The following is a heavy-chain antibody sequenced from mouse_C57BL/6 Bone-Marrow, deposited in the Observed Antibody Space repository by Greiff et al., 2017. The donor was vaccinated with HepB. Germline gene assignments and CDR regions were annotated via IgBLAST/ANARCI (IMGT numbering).Heavy chain of an antibody. CDR3: ARSIRAWLAY. CDR2: IHPKSGST. Sequence: VQLQQPGAELVKPGASVKLSCKASGYTFTSYWMHWVKQRPGQGLEWIGMIHPKSGSTNYNEKFKSKATLTVDKSSSTAYMQLSSLTSEDSAVYYCARSIRAWLAYGGQGTLVTVSA. J-gene: IGHJ3*01. CDR1: GYTFTSYW. V-gene: IGHV1-64*01.